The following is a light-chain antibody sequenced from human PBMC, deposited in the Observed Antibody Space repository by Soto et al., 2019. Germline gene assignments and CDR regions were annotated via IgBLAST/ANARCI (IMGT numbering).Light chain of an antibody. Sequence: EIVMTQSPGTLSLPPGERTTLSCRASQSVSSSYLAWYQQKPGQAPRLLIYGASSRATGIPDRFSGSGSGPDFTLTISRLEPEDFAVYYCQHYGSSPSTFGQGTRLEIK. CDR2: GAS. J-gene: IGKJ5*01. CDR1: QSVSSSY. CDR3: QHYGSSPST. V-gene: IGKV3-20*01.